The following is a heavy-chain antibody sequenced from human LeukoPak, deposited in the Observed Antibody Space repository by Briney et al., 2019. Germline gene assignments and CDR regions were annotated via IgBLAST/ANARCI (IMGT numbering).Heavy chain of an antibody. CDR1: GYTFTSYD. J-gene: IGHJ4*02. CDR2: MDPNSGNT. D-gene: IGHD3-16*01. Sequence: VASVKVSCKASGYTFTSYDINWVRQATGQGLEWMGWMDPNSGNTGYAQKFQGRVTMTRNTSISTAYMELSSLRSEDTAVYYCARSAPPGGLAYDDYWGQGTLVTVSS. CDR3: ARSAPPGGLAYDDY. V-gene: IGHV1-8*01.